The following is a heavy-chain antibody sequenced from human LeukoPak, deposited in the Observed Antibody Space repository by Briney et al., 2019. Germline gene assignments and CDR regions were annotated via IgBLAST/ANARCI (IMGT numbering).Heavy chain of an antibody. Sequence: GGSLRLSCAASGFTFSSSWMSWVRQAPGKGLEWVANIKQDGSEKYYVESVKGRFTISRDNTKNSLYLQMDSLTAEDTAVYYCVRISTEVAGADYWGQGTQVTVSS. CDR2: IKQDGSEK. D-gene: IGHD6-19*01. V-gene: IGHV3-7*01. CDR3: VRISTEVAGADY. J-gene: IGHJ4*02. CDR1: GFTFSSSW.